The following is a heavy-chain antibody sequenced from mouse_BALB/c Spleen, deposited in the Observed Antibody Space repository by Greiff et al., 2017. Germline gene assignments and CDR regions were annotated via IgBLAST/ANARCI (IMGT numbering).Heavy chain of an antibody. CDR3: ARDRRTTVVATNAMDY. V-gene: IGHV5-4*02. D-gene: IGHD1-1*01. CDR1: GFTFSDYY. CDR2: ISDGGSYT. Sequence: EVNLVESGGGLVKPGGSLKLSCAASGFTFSDYYMYWVRQTPEKRLEWVATISDGGSYTYYPDSVKGRFTISRDNAKNNLYLQMSSLKSEDTAMYYCARDRRTTVVATNAMDYWGQGTSVTVSS. J-gene: IGHJ4*01.